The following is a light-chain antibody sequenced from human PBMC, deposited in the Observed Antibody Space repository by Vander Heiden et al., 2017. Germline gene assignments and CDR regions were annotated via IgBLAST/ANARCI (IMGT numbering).Light chain of an antibody. Sequence: QSALTQPASVSGSPGQPITISCTGTSSDVGGYNYVSWYQQHPGKAPKLIIYEVANRPAGVSNRFSGSKSGDTASLTISGLQAEDEADYYCSSYTSSSTYVFGTGTKVTVL. CDR1: SSDVGGYNY. CDR2: EVA. CDR3: SSYTSSSTYV. V-gene: IGLV2-14*01. J-gene: IGLJ1*01.